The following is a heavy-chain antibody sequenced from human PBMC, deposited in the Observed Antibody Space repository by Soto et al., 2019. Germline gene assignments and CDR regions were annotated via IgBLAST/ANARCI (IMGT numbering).Heavy chain of an antibody. Sequence: GGSLRLSCAASGFTFSSYSMNWVRQAPGQGLEWVSSISSSSSYIYYADSVKGRFTISRDNAKNSLYLQMNSLRAEDTAVYYCARTRGIAAAGSWFDPWGQGTLVTVSS. J-gene: IGHJ5*02. CDR1: GFTFSSYS. CDR3: ARTRGIAAAGSWFDP. D-gene: IGHD6-13*01. V-gene: IGHV3-21*01. CDR2: ISSSSSYI.